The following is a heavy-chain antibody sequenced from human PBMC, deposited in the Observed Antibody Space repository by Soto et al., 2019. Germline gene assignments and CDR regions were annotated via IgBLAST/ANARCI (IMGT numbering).Heavy chain of an antibody. CDR2: VHWNDYK. Sequence: QITLKESGPTLVTPTQTLTPTCTFSGFSLMTTGGGAFWIRQPRGNAPKCIALVHWNDYKRYISSLRPRLTIMKDTSRNQVALSLTNLDPGNTGTYYCAHRRLGDTIPDDNGLDVWGQGTTVIVSS. J-gene: IGHJ6*02. CDR3: AHRRLGDTIPDDNGLDV. V-gene: IGHV2-5*01. D-gene: IGHD3-3*01. CDR1: GFSLMTTGGG.